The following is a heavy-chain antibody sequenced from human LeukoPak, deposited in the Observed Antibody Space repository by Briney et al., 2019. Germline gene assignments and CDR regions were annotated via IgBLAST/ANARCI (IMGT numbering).Heavy chain of an antibody. Sequence: GGSLRLSCAASGFTFSSYAMHWVRQAPGKGLEWVAVISYDGSNKYYADSVKGRFTISRDNSKNTLYLQMNSLRAEDTAVYYCGRGAGRRGPFDYWAQETLVTVSS. CDR3: GRGAGRRGPFDY. J-gene: IGHJ4*02. D-gene: IGHD3-10*01. CDR1: GFTFSSYA. CDR2: ISYDGSNK. V-gene: IGHV3-30*04.